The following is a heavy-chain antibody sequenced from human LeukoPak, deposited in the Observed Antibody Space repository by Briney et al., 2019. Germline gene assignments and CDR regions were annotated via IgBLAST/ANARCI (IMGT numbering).Heavy chain of an antibody. CDR2: INHSGST. CDR1: GGSFSGYY. D-gene: IGHD3-3*01. CDR3: ARVGTIFGVVKRPFDY. Sequence: SETLSLTCGVYGGSFSGYYWSWIRQPPGKGLEWIGEINHSGSTNYNPSLKSRVTISVDTSKNQFSLKLSSVTAADTAVYYCARVGTIFGVVKRPFDYWGQGTLVTVSS. J-gene: IGHJ4*02. V-gene: IGHV4-34*01.